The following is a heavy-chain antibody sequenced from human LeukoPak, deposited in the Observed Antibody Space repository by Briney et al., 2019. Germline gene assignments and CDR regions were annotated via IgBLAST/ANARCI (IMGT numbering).Heavy chain of an antibody. CDR3: AREQVLLWFGELSGFDY. CDR2: ISSSSSYI. CDR1: GFTFSSYS. Sequence: GGSLRLSCAASGFTFSSYSRNWVRQAPGKGLEWVSSISSSSSYIYYADSVKGRFTISRDNAKNSLYLQMNSLRAEDTAVYYCAREQVLLWFGELSGFDYCCQGTLVTVSS. V-gene: IGHV3-21*01. D-gene: IGHD3-10*01. J-gene: IGHJ4*02.